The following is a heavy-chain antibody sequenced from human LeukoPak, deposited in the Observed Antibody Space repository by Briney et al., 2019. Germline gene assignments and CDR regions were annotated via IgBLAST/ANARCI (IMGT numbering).Heavy chain of an antibody. CDR1: GIAVTTNY. CDR2: IYLGGGT. D-gene: IGHD3-22*01. J-gene: IGHJ4*02. CDR3: ASPSNNSRYAFDY. V-gene: IGHV3-53*01. Sequence: GGSLRLSCAASGIAVTTNYMSWVRQAPGKGLEWVSVIYLGGGTHHADSVKGRFTISRDYSMNTLYLEMNSLRVEDTAINYCASPSNNSRYAFDYWGQGTLVTVSS.